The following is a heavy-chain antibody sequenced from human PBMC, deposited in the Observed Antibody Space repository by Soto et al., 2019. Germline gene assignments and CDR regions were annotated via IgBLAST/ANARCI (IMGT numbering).Heavy chain of an antibody. V-gene: IGHV4-31*03. CDR3: ARGHSSGYLYYFDY. CDR2: IYYSGST. CDR1: GGSISSGGYY. D-gene: IGHD3-22*01. Sequence: QVQLQESGPGLVKPSQTLSLTCTVSGGSISSGGYYWSWIRQHPGKGLEWIGYIYYSGSTYYNPSLKSRVTISVDTSKNQVSLKLSSVTAADTAVYYCARGHSSGYLYYFDYWGQGTLVTVSS. J-gene: IGHJ4*02.